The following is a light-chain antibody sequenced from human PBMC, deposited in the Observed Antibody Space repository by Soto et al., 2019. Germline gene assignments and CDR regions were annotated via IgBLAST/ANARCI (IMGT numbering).Light chain of an antibody. Sequence: QSVLTQPRSVSGSPGQSVTISCTGTSSDVGGYNYVYWYQQHPGKAPKLMIYDVSKRPSGVPDRFAGSKSGNAASLTISGLQAEDEADYYCCSYAGIYTWVFGGGTKVTVL. V-gene: IGLV2-11*01. CDR1: SSDVGGYNY. CDR2: DVS. CDR3: CSYAGIYTWV. J-gene: IGLJ3*02.